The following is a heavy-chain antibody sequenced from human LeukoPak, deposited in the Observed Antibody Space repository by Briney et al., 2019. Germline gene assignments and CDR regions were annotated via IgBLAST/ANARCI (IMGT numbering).Heavy chain of an antibody. Sequence: GASVKVSCKASGYTFTSYGISWVRQAPGQGLEWMGGIIPIFGTANYAQKFQGRVTITADESTSTAYMVLSSLRSEDTAVYYCASGGSSWYNYFDYWGQGTLVTVSS. D-gene: IGHD6-13*01. CDR3: ASGGSSWYNYFDY. CDR1: GYTFTSYG. CDR2: IIPIFGTA. J-gene: IGHJ4*02. V-gene: IGHV1-69*13.